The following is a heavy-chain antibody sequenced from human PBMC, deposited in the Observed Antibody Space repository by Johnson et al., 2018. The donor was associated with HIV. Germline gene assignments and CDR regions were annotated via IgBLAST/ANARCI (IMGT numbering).Heavy chain of an antibody. CDR1: GFTFSSYA. CDR2: IKSKTDGGTT. V-gene: IGHV3-15*01. J-gene: IGHJ3*01. Sequence: VQLVESGGGVVQPGGSLRLSCAASGFTFSSYAMSWVRQAPGKGLEWVGRIKSKTDGGTTDYAAPVKGRFTISRDDSKSMVYLQMKSLKTDATAVYYCTTEVMEWELQVGWTRVLDLWGRGTMVTVSS. CDR3: TTEVMEWELQVGWTRVLDL. D-gene: IGHD1-26*01.